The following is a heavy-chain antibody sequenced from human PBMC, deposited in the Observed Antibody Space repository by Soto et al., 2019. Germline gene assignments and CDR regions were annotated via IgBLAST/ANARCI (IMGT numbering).Heavy chain of an antibody. D-gene: IGHD3-3*01. J-gene: IGHJ5*02. CDR3: ARGQRFSDWFDP. Sequence: SETLSLTCSVSGGTISSYYWTWIRQPAGKGLEWIGRIYSSGNTKYNPSLQSRVTMSLDTSNNQVSLSLTSVTTAATAVYYWARGQRFSDWFDPWGQGTLVTVSS. CDR2: IYSSGNT. CDR1: GGTISSYY. V-gene: IGHV4-4*07.